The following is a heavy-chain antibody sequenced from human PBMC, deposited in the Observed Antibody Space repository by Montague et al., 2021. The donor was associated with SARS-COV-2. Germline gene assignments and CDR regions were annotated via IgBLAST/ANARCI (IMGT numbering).Heavy chain of an antibody. D-gene: IGHD6-13*01. Sequence: SLRLSCPASGFTFSSYGMHWVRQAPGKGLEWVAVIWYDGSNKYYADSVKGRFTISRDNSKNTLYLQMNSLRAEDTAVYYCVRGAPNSSNAFDAWGQGTMVTVSS. V-gene: IGHV3-33*01. CDR2: IWYDGSNK. J-gene: IGHJ3*01. CDR1: GFTFSSYG. CDR3: VRGAPNSSNAFDA.